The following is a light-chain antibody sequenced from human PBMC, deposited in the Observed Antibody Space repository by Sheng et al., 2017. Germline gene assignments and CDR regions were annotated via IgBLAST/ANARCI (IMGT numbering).Light chain of an antibody. CDR1: QSINRW. CDR3: QQYNSYPWT. J-gene: IGKJ1*01. CDR2: EAS. V-gene: IGKV1-5*01. Sequence: DIQMTQSPSSLSASIGDRVTITCRASQSINRWLAWYQQKPGKAPKLLVYEASNLESGVPSRFSGSGSGTDFTLTIGSLQPDDFATYYCQQYNSYPWTFGQGTKVEIK.